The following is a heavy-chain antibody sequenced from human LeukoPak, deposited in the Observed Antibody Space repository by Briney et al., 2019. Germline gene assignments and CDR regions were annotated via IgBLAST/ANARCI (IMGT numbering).Heavy chain of an antibody. V-gene: IGHV4-59*01. J-gene: IGHJ4*02. CDR3: ARLTRGYSGYDFYYFDY. Sequence: PSETLSLTCTVSGXSISSYYWSWIRQPPGKGLEWIGYFYYSGSTNYNPYLKSRVTISVDTSKNQFSLKLRSVTAADTAVYYCARLTRGYSGYDFYYFDYWGQGTLVTVSS. CDR2: FYYSGST. CDR1: GXSISSYY. D-gene: IGHD5-12*01.